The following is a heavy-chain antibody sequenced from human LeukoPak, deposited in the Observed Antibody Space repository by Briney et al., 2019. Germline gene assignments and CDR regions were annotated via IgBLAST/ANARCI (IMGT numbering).Heavy chain of an antibody. CDR3: ASSTDWFGETYFDY. D-gene: IGHD3-10*01. Sequence: ASVKVSCKASGGTFSSYAISWVRQATGQGLEWMGWMNPNSGNTGYAQKFQGRVTITRDTSASTAYMELSSLRSEDTAVYYCASSTDWFGETYFDYWGQGTLVTVSS. CDR2: MNPNSGNT. V-gene: IGHV1-8*03. CDR1: GGTFSSYA. J-gene: IGHJ4*02.